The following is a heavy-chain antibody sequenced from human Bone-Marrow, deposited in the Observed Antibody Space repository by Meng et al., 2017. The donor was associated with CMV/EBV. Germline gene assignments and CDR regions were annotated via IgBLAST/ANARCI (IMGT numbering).Heavy chain of an antibody. CDR1: GFTFSSYA. Sequence: GESLKISCAASGFTFSSYAMSWVRQAPGKGLEWVSAISGSGGSTYYADSVKGRFTISRDNSKNSRYLQMNSLRAEDTAVYYCARGPNYDFWSCYQYYFDYWGQGTLVTVSS. CDR2: ISGSGGST. J-gene: IGHJ4*02. V-gene: IGHV3-23*01. D-gene: IGHD3-3*01. CDR3: ARGPNYDFWSCYQYYFDY.